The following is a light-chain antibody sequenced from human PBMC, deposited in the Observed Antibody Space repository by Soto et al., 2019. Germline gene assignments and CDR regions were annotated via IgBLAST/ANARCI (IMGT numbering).Light chain of an antibody. CDR1: SSDVGGYNY. J-gene: IGLJ1*01. CDR2: EVS. V-gene: IGLV2-14*01. Sequence: QSSLAQPASVSLSPGQSITISCTGTSSDVGGYNYVSWYQQHPGKAPKLMIYEVSNRPSGVSNRFSGSKSGNTASLTISGLQAEDEADYYCSSYTSSSTLFGTGTKV. CDR3: SSYTSSSTL.